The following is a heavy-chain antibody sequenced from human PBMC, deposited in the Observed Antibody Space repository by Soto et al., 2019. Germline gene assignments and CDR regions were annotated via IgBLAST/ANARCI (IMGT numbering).Heavy chain of an antibody. CDR3: ARDLAWVCPGNGCYTTEGDYGMDV. D-gene: IGHD2-2*02. CDR1: GYTFSRYG. J-gene: IGHJ6*02. CDR2: ITVDNADT. V-gene: IGHV1-18*01. Sequence: ASVKVSCKASGYTFSRYGFSWVRQAPGQGLEWIGWITVDNADTVHTERVTEKLRGRVALTKDTSTSTAYLELTSLTSDDTAVYYCARDLAWVCPGNGCYTTEGDYGMDVWGQGTTVTVSS.